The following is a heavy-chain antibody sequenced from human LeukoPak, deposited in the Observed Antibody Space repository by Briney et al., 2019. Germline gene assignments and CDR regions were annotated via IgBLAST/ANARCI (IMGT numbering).Heavy chain of an antibody. Sequence: SETLSLTFTASGGSLSSYYWTWIRQPPGKGLEWIGYVYSSGSAKYNSSLESRVTISADTSKDQFSLKLNSLTTADTAVYYCTRGAGWLIDYWGQGILVTVSS. CDR3: TRGAGWLIDY. CDR1: GGSLSSYY. D-gene: IGHD3-16*01. V-gene: IGHV4-59*01. J-gene: IGHJ4*02. CDR2: VYSSGSA.